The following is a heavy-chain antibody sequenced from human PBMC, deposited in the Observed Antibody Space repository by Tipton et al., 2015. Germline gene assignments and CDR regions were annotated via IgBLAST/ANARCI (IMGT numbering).Heavy chain of an antibody. Sequence: SLRLSCAASGFVFSSYALTWVRQAPGKGLEWVSLISGSGGDAYYADSVKGRFTISRDNYKDTLYLQMNSLRAEDTAVYYCARGPTRFGVIRLFDLWGQGTLVTVSS. CDR1: GFVFSSYA. CDR3: ARGPTRFGVIRLFDL. J-gene: IGHJ5*02. V-gene: IGHV3-23*01. D-gene: IGHD3-3*01. CDR2: ISGSGGDA.